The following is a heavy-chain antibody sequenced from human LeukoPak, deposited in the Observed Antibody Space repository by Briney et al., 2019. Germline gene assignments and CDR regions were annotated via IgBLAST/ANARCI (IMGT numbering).Heavy chain of an antibody. Sequence: PSETLSLTCAVTGGSFSDFYWSWIRQPPGKGLEWIGYIYYSGSTNYNPSLKSRVTISVDTSKNQFSLKLSSVTAADTAVYYCARDREYFQHWGQGTLVTVSS. CDR1: GGSFSDFY. J-gene: IGHJ1*01. CDR2: IYYSGST. CDR3: ARDREYFQH. V-gene: IGHV4-59*01. D-gene: IGHD1-26*01.